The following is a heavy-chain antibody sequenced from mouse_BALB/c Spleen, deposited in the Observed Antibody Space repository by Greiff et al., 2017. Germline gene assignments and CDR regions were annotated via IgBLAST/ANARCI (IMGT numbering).Heavy chain of an antibody. Sequence: VKVVESGAELVRPGSSVKISCKASGYAFSSYWMNWVKQRPGQGLEWIGQIYPGDGDTNYNGKFKGKATLTADKSSSTAYMQLSSLTSEDSAVYFCARRGQSLFAYWGQGTLVTVSA. V-gene: IGHV1-80*01. CDR2: IYPGDGDT. CDR1: GYAFSSYW. D-gene: IGHD3-3*01. CDR3: ARRGQSLFAY. J-gene: IGHJ3*01.